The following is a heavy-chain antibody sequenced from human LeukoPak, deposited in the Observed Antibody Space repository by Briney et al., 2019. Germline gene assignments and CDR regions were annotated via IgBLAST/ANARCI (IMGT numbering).Heavy chain of an antibody. V-gene: IGHV3-7*01. J-gene: IGHJ4*02. Sequence: GGSLRLSCATSGLTFSSSWMSWVRQAPGKGLEWVANINEDGSQKYYVDSVKGRFTISRDNAKNSLYLQMNSLRVEDMAVYYCARESLTGRNFDYWGQGTLVTVSS. D-gene: IGHD1-26*01. CDR2: INEDGSQK. CDR3: ARESLTGRNFDY. CDR1: GLTFSSSW.